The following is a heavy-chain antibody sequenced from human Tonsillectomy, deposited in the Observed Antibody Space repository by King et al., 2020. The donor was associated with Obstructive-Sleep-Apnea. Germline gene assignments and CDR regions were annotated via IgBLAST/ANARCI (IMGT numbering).Heavy chain of an antibody. V-gene: IGHV4-39*07. CDR2: IYYSGST. J-gene: IGHJ4*02. D-gene: IGHD3-22*01. CDR1: GGSISSSSYY. CDR3: ATTDRDYYDSSGTPSFDY. Sequence: QLQESGPGLVKPSETLSLTCTVSGGSISSSSYYWGWIRQPPGKGLEWIGGIYYSGSTYYNPSLKSRVNISVGTSKNQFSLKLSSVTAADTAVYYCATTDRDYYDSSGTPSFDYWGQGTLVTVSS.